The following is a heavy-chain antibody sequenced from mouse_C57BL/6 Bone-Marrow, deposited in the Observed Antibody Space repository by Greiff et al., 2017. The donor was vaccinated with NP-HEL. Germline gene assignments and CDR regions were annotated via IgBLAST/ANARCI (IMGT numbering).Heavy chain of an antibody. D-gene: IGHD1-1*01. CDR2: IDPSDSYT. CDR1: GYTFTSYW. V-gene: IGHV1-69*01. J-gene: IGHJ3*01. CDR3: ARSNHYYGSSFAY. Sequence: QVQLQQPGAELVMPGASVKLSCKASGYTFTSYWMHWVKQRPGQGLEWIGEIDPSDSYTNYNQKFKGKSTLTVDKSSSTAYMQLSSLTSEDSAVYYCARSNHYYGSSFAYWGQGTLVTVSA.